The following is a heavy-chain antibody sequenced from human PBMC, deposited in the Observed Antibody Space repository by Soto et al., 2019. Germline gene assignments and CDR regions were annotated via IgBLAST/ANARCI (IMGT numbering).Heavy chain of an antibody. CDR1: GFTFSSYW. D-gene: IGHD3-10*01. Sequence: GGSLRLSCAASGFTFSSYWMSWVRQAPGKGLEWVANIKQDGSEKYYVDSVKGRFTISRDNAKNSLYLQMNSLRAEDTAVYYCARVQSEDYGDAFDIGGQGTMVTVSS. CDR2: IKQDGSEK. V-gene: IGHV3-7*01. CDR3: ARVQSEDYGDAFDI. J-gene: IGHJ3*02.